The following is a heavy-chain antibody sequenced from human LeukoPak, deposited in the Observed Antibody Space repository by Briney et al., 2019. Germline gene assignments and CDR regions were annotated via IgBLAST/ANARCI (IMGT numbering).Heavy chain of an antibody. J-gene: IGHJ4*02. CDR2: IIPIFGTA. CDR1: GGTFSSYA. Sequence: SVKVSCKASGGTFSSYAISWVRQAPGQGLEWMGGIIPIFGTANYAQNFQDRVTMTRDTSTSTVYMELSSLRSEDTAVYYCARAYDSSGYSAYFDYWGQGTLVTVSS. V-gene: IGHV1-69*05. CDR3: ARAYDSSGYSAYFDY. D-gene: IGHD3-22*01.